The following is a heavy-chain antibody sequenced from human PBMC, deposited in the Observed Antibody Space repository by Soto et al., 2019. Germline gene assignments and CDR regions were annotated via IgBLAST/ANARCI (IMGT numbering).Heavy chain of an antibody. V-gene: IGHV4-34*01. CDR1: GGSFNDYY. J-gene: IGHJ4*02. D-gene: IGHD4-4*01. CDR2: IRDSGST. CDR3: VRGEAYNNYPAR. Sequence: QVQLQQWGAGLLRPSETLSLTCAVSGGSFNDYYWIWIRQPPGKGLEWLGDIRDSGSTNYNPSLKSRVTISVDTSRKQFSLKLTSVTAADTAVYYCVRGEAYNNYPARWGQGTLVTVSS.